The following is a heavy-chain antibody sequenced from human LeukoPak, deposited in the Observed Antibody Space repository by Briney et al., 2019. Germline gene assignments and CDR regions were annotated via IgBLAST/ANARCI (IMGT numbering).Heavy chain of an antibody. CDR1: GFTFSSYS. Sequence: GGSLRLSCAASGFTFSSYSMNWVRQAPGKGLEWVSYISSSSSTIYYADSVKGRFTISRDNAKNSLYLQMNSLRAEDTAVYYCAIMIVASGFDYWGQGTLVTVSS. V-gene: IGHV3-48*04. D-gene: IGHD3-22*01. CDR2: ISSSSSTI. CDR3: AIMIVASGFDY. J-gene: IGHJ4*02.